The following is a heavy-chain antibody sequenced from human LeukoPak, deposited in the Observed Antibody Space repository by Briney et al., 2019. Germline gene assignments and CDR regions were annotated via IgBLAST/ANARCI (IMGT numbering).Heavy chain of an antibody. CDR3: ASSGAYSDFDF. CDR1: GFTANNNY. V-gene: IGHV3-53*01. Sequence: GGSLRLSCAASGFTANNNYMSWVRQAPGKSLQWVSLIYSGGSAYYEDSVKGRFTISRDSSKNMVFLQMNSLRAEDTAVYYCASSGAYSDFDFWGQGTLVTVSP. CDR2: IYSGGSA. J-gene: IGHJ4*02. D-gene: IGHD3-22*01.